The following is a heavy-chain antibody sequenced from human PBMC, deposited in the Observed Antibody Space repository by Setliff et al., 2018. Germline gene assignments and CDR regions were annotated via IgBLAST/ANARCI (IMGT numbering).Heavy chain of an antibody. D-gene: IGHD3-3*01. V-gene: IGHV3-11*01. CDR1: GFTFSDHY. CDR3: ARGGRFAHYMDV. J-gene: IGHJ6*03. Sequence: PGGSLRLSCAASGFTFSDHYMDWVRQAPGRGLEWVSYISRSGSTIYCADSVKGRFTISRDNAKNSLYLQMNSLRAEDTAVYYCARGGRFAHYMDVWGKGTTVTVSS. CDR2: ISRSGSTI.